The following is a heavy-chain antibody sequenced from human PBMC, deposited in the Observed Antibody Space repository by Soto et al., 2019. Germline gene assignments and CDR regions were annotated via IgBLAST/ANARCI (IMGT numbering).Heavy chain of an antibody. V-gene: IGHV4-59*01. Sequence: PSETLSLTCTVSGGSISSYYWSWIRQPPGKGLEWIGYIYYSGSTNYNPSLKSRVTISVDTSKNQFSLKLSSVTAADTAVYYCARAGTTMVRGVISGRFDPWGQGTLVTVS. D-gene: IGHD3-10*01. CDR1: GGSISSYY. CDR3: ARAGTTMVRGVISGRFDP. CDR2: IYYSGST. J-gene: IGHJ5*02.